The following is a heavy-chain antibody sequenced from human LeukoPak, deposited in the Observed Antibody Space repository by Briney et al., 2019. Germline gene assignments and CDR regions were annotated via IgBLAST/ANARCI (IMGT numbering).Heavy chain of an antibody. CDR1: GYTFTSYD. V-gene: IGHV1-8*01. CDR3: ARAFPGIAAAGTGGFHDY. CDR2: MNPNSGNT. Sequence: ASVKVSRKASGYTFTSYDINWVRQATGQGLEWMGWMNPNSGNTGYAQKFQGRVTMTRNTSISTAYMELSSLRSEDTAVYYCARAFPGIAAAGTGGFHDYWGQGTLVTVSS. D-gene: IGHD6-13*01. J-gene: IGHJ4*02.